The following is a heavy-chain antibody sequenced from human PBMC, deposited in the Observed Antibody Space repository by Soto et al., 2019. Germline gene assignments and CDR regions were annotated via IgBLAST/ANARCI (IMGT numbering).Heavy chain of an antibody. CDR3: ARGRYYYDSRWFDP. J-gene: IGHJ5*02. V-gene: IGHV1-69*02. CDR1: GGTFSSYT. D-gene: IGHD3-22*01. CDR2: IIPILGIA. Sequence: SVKVSCKASGGTFSSYTISWVRQAPGQGLEWMGRIIPILGIANYAQKFQGRVTVTADKSTSTAYMELSSLRPEDTAVYYCARGRYYYDSRWFDPWGQGTLVTVSS.